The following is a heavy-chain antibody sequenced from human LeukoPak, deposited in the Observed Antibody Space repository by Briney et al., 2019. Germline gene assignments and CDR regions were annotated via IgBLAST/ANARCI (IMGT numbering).Heavy chain of an antibody. Sequence: GGSLRLSCAASGFTFSNAWMSWVRQAAGKGLEWVGRIKSKTDGGTTDYGAPVKGRFTISRDDSKNTLYLQMNSLNTEDTAVYYCTTVRFGENKLDFWGQGTLVTVSS. CDR1: GFTFSNAW. CDR2: IKSKTDGGTT. CDR3: TTVRFGENKLDF. J-gene: IGHJ4*02. V-gene: IGHV3-15*01. D-gene: IGHD3-10*01.